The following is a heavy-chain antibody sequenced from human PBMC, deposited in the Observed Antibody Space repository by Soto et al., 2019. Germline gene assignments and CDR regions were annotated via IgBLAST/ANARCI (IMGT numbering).Heavy chain of an antibody. J-gene: IGHJ6*02. CDR2: IHPNTGGT. CDR3: ASDFRTRGWFRQAGNFAMDV. V-gene: IGHV1-2*02. CDR1: GYPYTNSY. D-gene: IGHD6-19*01. Sequence: SLKVSCKASGYPYTNSYMHWVRQAPGQGLEWMGWIHPNTGGTNYAQKFQGRVTMTRDTSVSTVYMELNRLTSDDTAIYFCASDFRTRGWFRQAGNFAMDVWGQGTTVTVSS.